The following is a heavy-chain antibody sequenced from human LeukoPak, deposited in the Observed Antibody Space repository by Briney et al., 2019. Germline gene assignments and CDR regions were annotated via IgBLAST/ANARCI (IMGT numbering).Heavy chain of an antibody. J-gene: IGHJ4*02. Sequence: AGGSLRLSWAASESTFSTYGMHWVRQFPGKGLEWVAFIRYDGSNKYYADSVKGRFTISRDNSKNTLYLQMNSLRAEDTAVYYCANDLFDYWGQGTLVTVSS. CDR3: ANDLFDY. V-gene: IGHV3-30*02. CDR2: IRYDGSNK. CDR1: ESTFSTYG.